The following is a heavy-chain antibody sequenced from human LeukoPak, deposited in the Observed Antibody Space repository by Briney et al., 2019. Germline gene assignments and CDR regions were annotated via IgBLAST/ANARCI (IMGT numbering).Heavy chain of an antibody. CDR1: GYSFTSYW. J-gene: IGHJ4*02. CDR3: ARHDGSGYDSFDY. D-gene: IGHD5-12*01. CDR2: IDPSDSYT. Sequence: GESLKISCQASGYSFTSYWISWVRQMPGKGLEWMGRIDPSDSYTNYSPSFQGHVTISADKSISTAYLQWSSLKASDTAMYYCARHDGSGYDSFDYWGQGTLVTVSS. V-gene: IGHV5-10-1*01.